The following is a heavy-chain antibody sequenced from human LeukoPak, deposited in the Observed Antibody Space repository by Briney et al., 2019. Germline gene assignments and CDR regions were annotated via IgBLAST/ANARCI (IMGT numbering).Heavy chain of an antibody. CDR2: IYYSGST. CDR1: GGSISSGSYY. J-gene: IGHJ6*02. Sequence: PSQTLSLTCTVSGGSISSGSYYWSWIRQPPGKGLEWIGYIYYSGSTNYNPSLKSRVTISVDTSKNQFSLKLSSVTAADTAVYYCARVLGIAAADYKSYYYYYYGMDVWGQGTTVTVSS. CDR3: ARVLGIAAADYKSYYYYYYGMDV. V-gene: IGHV4-61*01. D-gene: IGHD6-13*01.